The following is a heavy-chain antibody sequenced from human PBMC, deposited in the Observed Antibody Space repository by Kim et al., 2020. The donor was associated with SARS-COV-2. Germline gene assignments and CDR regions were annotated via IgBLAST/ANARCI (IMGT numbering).Heavy chain of an antibody. V-gene: IGHV1-18*01. D-gene: IGHD6-19*01. Sequence: AQKLQGRVTMTTDTSTSTAYMELRSLRSDDTAVYYCARDAPYSSGWYNYWGQGTLVTVSS. CDR3: ARDAPYSSGWYNY. J-gene: IGHJ4*02.